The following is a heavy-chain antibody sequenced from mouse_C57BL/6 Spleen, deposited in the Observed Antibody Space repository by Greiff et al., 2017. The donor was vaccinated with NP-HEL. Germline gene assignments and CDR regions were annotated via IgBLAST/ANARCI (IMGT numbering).Heavy chain of an antibody. Sequence: VQLQQSGAELVKPGDSVKLSCTASGFNINDYCMRWVKHRTEQGLEWIGRIDPEDGEAKYAPTFQGKATITADTSSNTAYLQLSSLTSEDTSVYYCARSDSYYYFDYWGQGTTLTVSS. J-gene: IGHJ2*01. CDR1: GFNINDYC. D-gene: IGHD6-1*02. CDR2: IDPEDGEA. CDR3: ARSDSYYYFDY. V-gene: IGHV14-2*01.